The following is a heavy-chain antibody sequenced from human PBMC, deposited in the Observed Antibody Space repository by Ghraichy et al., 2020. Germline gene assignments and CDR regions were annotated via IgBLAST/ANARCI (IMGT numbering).Heavy chain of an antibody. CDR1: GGSFSGYY. J-gene: IGHJ3*02. CDR2: INHSGST. V-gene: IGHV4-34*01. D-gene: IGHD3-16*01. Sequence: SETLSLTCAVYGGSFSGYYWSWIRQPPGKGLEWIGEINHSGSTNYNPSLKSRVTISVDTSKNQFSLKLSSVTAADTAVYYCARVYYEDDSPSDAFDIWGQGTIVTVSS. CDR3: ARVYYEDDSPSDAFDI.